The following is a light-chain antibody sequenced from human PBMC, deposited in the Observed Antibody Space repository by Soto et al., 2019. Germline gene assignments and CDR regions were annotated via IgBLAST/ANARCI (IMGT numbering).Light chain of an antibody. V-gene: IGKV3-11*01. CDR3: QQYGSSPP. CDR2: DAS. J-gene: IGKJ5*01. CDR1: HSFSIY. Sequence: FTQSPTTRSLSPWERATLSCRASHSFSIYLAWYQQQPGQATRLLIYDASNRATGIPARFSSSGSGTDFTLTISRQEPEDFAVYYCQQYGSSPPFGQGTRLEIK.